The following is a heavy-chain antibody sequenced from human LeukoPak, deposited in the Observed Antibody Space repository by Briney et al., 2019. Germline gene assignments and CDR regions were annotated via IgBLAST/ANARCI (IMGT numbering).Heavy chain of an antibody. Sequence: GGSLRLSCVASGFTFSSNAMCWVRQAPGMGPDWVSSITFSGSSTDYADSVKGRFTISRDNSKNTLYLQMSSLRVEDTAVYYCAKVKGWWPPTSADYWGQGTLVTVSS. V-gene: IGHV3-23*01. D-gene: IGHD2-15*01. J-gene: IGHJ4*02. CDR1: GFTFSSNA. CDR3: AKVKGWWPPTSADY. CDR2: ITFSGSST.